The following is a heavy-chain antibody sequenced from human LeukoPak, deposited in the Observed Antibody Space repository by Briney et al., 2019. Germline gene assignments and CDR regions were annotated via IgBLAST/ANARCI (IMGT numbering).Heavy chain of an antibody. CDR3: ARDEPQTVGATFLFDY. CDR1: EFTFSSYG. Sequence: GGSLRLSCAASEFTFSSYGMHWVRQAPGKGLEWVAVIWYDGSNKYYADSVKGRFTISRDNSKNTLYLQMNSLRAEDTAVYYCARDEPQTVGATFLFDYWGQGTLVTVSS. J-gene: IGHJ4*02. V-gene: IGHV3-33*01. CDR2: IWYDGSNK. D-gene: IGHD1-26*01.